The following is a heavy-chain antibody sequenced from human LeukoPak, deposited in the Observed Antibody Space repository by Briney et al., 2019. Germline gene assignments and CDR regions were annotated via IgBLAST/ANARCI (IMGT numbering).Heavy chain of an antibody. V-gene: IGHV3-30*04. CDR3: AKDSRWLAHFDY. J-gene: IGHJ4*02. D-gene: IGHD6-19*01. CDR2: TSYDGSDK. CDR1: GFTFSNYA. Sequence: GGSPRLSCAASGFTFSNYAMHWVRQAPGKGLEWVAVTSYDGSDKEYADAVKGRCTISRDNSKTTLFLQINSLRAEDTAVYYCAKDSRWLAHFDYWGQGTLVTVPS.